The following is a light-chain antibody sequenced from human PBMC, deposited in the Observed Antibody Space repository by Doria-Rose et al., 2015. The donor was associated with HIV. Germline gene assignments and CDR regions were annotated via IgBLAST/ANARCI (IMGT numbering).Light chain of an antibody. J-gene: IGKJ1*01. CDR2: DGS. Sequence: EIVMTQSPGTLSLSPGERATLSCRASQSFSSAYLAWYQQKPSQAPSLLIYDGSTRATGIPDRFSASGSVTDFTLTINRLEPEDFALYYCHQYGTSWTFGQGTKVEI. CDR1: QSFSSAY. V-gene: IGKV3-20*01. CDR3: HQYGTSWT.